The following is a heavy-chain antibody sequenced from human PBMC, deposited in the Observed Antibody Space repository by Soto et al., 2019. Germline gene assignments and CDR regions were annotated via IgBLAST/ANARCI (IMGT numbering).Heavy chain of an antibody. J-gene: IGHJ4*02. CDR1: GYTFTSYA. CDR2: ISADNGNT. V-gene: IGHV1-18*01. D-gene: IGHD6-13*01. Sequence: ASVKVSCKASGYTFTSYAMHWVRQAPGQRLEWMGWISADNGNTKYAQKLQGRVTMTTDTSTSTAYMELRSLRSDDTAVYYCARRIAAAGSEYFDYWGQGTLVTVSS. CDR3: ARRIAAAGSEYFDY.